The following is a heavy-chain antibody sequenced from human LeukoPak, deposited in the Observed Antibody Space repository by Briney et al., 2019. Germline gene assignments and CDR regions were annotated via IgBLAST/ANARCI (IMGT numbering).Heavy chain of an antibody. D-gene: IGHD2-2*02. CDR2: IIPILGIA. V-gene: IGHV1-69*04. Sequence: GASVKVSCKASGGTFSSYAISWVRQAPGQGLEWMGRIIPILGIANYAQKFQGRVTITADESTSTAYMELSSLRSEDTAVYYCARHEVVPAAIPRGFAFDIWGQGTMVTVSS. CDR1: GGTFSSYA. CDR3: ARHEVVPAAIPRGFAFDI. J-gene: IGHJ3*02.